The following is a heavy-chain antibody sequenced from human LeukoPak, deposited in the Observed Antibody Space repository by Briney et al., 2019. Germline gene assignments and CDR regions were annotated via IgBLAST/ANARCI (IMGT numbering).Heavy chain of an antibody. Sequence: GESLKISCKGSGYIFTNYWIGWVRHMPGKGLEWMGIIYPGDSDTRYSPSFQGQVTISADKSISTAYLQWSSLRSEDTAVYYCATSGYCSSTSCYTSYWFDPWGQGTLVTVSS. J-gene: IGHJ5*02. V-gene: IGHV5-51*01. CDR2: IYPGDSDT. CDR1: GYIFTNYW. CDR3: ATSGYCSSTSCYTSYWFDP. D-gene: IGHD2-2*02.